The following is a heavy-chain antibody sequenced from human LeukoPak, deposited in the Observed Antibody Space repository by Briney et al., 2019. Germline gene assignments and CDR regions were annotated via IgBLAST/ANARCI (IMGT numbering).Heavy chain of an antibody. J-gene: IGHJ4*02. CDR1: GFTVSSNY. CDR2: IYSGGST. CDR3: ARAYGYCSSTSCYSYYLDY. Sequence: PGGSLRLSCAASGFTVSSNYMSWVRQAPGKGLEWVSVIYSGGSTYYADSVKGRFTISRDNSKNTLYLQMNSLRAEDTAVYYCARAYGYCSSTSCYSYYLDYWGQGTLVTVSS. V-gene: IGHV3-53*01. D-gene: IGHD2-2*03.